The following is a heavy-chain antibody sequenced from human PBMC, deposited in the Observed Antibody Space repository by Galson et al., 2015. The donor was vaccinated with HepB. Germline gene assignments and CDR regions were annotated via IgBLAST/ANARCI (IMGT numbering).Heavy chain of an antibody. Sequence: QSGAEVKKPGESLKISCKASGYTFTSYGISWVRQAPGQGLEWMGRISAYNGNTNYAQKLQGRVTMTTDTSTSTAYMELRSLRSDDTAVYYGAGPAAGNYYFYYGMDVWGQGTTVTVSS. J-gene: IGHJ6*02. D-gene: IGHD6-13*01. CDR1: GYTFTSYG. V-gene: IGHV1-18*04. CDR3: AGPAAGNYYFYYGMDV. CDR2: ISAYNGNT.